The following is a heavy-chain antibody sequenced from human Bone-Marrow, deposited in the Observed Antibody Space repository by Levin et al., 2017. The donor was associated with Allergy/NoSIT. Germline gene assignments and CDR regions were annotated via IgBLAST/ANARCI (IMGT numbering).Heavy chain of an antibody. Sequence: ASVKVSCGASGFSFSAYWMTWVRQAPGKGLEWVANIKEDGSEINYVDSVKGRFTISRDNTKNSLYLQMNSLRVEDTAVYYCARSGSDCDYWGQGTLVTVSS. D-gene: IGHD3-10*01. CDR2: IKEDGSEI. CDR3: ARSGSDCDY. J-gene: IGHJ4*02. CDR1: GFSFSAYW. V-gene: IGHV3-7*02.